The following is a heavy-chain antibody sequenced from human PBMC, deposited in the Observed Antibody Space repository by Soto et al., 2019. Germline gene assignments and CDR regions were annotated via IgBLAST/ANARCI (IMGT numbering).Heavy chain of an antibody. V-gene: IGHV1-18*01. Sequence: VQLVQSGVEVKKPGASVKVSCKASGYTFTNYGISWVLQAPGQGLEWMGWINTYNGNTNYAQKAQGRVTMATETSTSTAYMELTSLRPDDTAVYYCARDLLYSTRATVRFDIWGQGTMLTVSS. CDR1: GYTFTNYG. CDR2: INTYNGNT. D-gene: IGHD6-13*01. J-gene: IGHJ3*02. CDR3: ARDLLYSTRATVRFDI.